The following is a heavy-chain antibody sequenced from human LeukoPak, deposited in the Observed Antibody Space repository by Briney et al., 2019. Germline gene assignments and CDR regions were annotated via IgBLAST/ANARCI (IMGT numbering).Heavy chain of an antibody. CDR3: ARNGAYGSGSYYPIDL. J-gene: IGHJ5*02. D-gene: IGHD3-10*01. CDR1: GGSISSYY. CDR2: VFYNGNT. V-gene: IGHV4-59*01. Sequence: PWETLSLTCTVSGGSISSYYWSWIRQPPGKGLGWIGYVFYNGNTNYNPSLKGRVTMSLDMSKNHFSLKLTSVTAADTAVYHCARNGAYGSGSYYPIDLWGQGTLVTVSS.